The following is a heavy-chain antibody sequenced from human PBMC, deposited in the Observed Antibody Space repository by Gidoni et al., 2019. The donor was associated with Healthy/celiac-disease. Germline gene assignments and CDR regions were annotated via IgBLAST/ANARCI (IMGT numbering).Heavy chain of an antibody. J-gene: IGHJ4*02. CDR2: IYYSGST. D-gene: IGHD3-16*01. CDR3: ARHARIKGGHDY. Sequence: QLQLQESGPGLVKPSEPLSLTCTVSGGSISSSSYYWGWIRQPPGKGLEWIGSIYYSGSTYYNPSLKSRVTISVDTSKNQFSLKLSSVTAADTAVYYCARHARIKGGHDYWGQGTLVTVSS. V-gene: IGHV4-39*01. CDR1: GGSISSSSYY.